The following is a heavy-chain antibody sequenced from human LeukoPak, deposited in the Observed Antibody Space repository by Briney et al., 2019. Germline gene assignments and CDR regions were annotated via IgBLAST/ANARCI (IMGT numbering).Heavy chain of an antibody. D-gene: IGHD5-12*01. CDR3: AGLATIINYFDY. J-gene: IGHJ4*02. V-gene: IGHV1-24*01. CDR1: GYTLTELS. Sequence: ASVKVSCKVSGYTLTELSMHWVRQAPGKGLEWMGGFDPEDGETIYAQKFQGRVTMTEDTSTDTVYMELSSLRSVDTAVYYCAGLATIINYFDYWGQGTLVTVSS. CDR2: FDPEDGET.